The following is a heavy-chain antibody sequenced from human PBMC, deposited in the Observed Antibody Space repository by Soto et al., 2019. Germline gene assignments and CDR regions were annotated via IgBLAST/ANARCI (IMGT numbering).Heavy chain of an antibody. CDR1: GFSFSSYS. CDR2: ISSSSSYK. D-gene: IGHD3-3*01. CDR3: ARDSPWYYDFWSGPFDY. Sequence: GVSLSLSCAASGFSFSSYSMNWVRPAPGKGLEWVSSISSSSSYKYYADSVKGRFTISRDNAKNSLYRQMNSLRAEDTAVYYCARDSPWYYDFWSGPFDYWGQGTLVTVSS. J-gene: IGHJ4*02. V-gene: IGHV3-21*01.